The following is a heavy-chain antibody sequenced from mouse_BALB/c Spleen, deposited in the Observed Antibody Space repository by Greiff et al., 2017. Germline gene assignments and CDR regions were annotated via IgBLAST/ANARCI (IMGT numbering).Heavy chain of an antibody. CDR1: GYSFTGYN. CDR2: IDPYYGGT. Sequence: VQLQQSGPELEKPGASVKISCKASGYSFTGYNMNWVKQSNGKSLEWIGNIDPYYGGTSYNQKFKGKATLTVDKSSSTAYMQLSSLTSEDIAVYFCARWDYYGYVYYYAMDYWGQGTSVTVSS. CDR3: ARWDYYGYVYYYAMDY. D-gene: IGHD1-2*01. J-gene: IGHJ4*01. V-gene: IGHV1-39*01.